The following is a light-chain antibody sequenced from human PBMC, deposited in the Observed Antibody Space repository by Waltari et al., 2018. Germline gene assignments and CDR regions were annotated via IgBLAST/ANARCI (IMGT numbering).Light chain of an antibody. Sequence: QSVLTQPPSVSGAPGQSVTISCTGSSSNIGAGYDVHWYQQLPGKAPKLLIFGSRNRPSGVPDRFSGSKSGASASLAITGLQAEDEADDYCQSYDSSLSGWVFGGGTKLTVL. CDR2: GSR. CDR1: SSNIGAGYD. J-gene: IGLJ3*02. V-gene: IGLV1-40*01. CDR3: QSYDSSLSGWV.